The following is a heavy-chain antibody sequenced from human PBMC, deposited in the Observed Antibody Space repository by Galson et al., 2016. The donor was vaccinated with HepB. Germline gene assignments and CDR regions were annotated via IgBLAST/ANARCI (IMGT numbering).Heavy chain of an antibody. D-gene: IGHD1-1*01. CDR2: INQDGTEK. CDR3: ARAYQYTLDY. V-gene: IGHV3-7*04. J-gene: IGHJ4*02. Sequence: SLRLSCAASGLTFSNFWMTWVRQAPGKGLEWVANINQDGTEKHYLDSVRGRVTISRDNAKSSLFLQMNSLRAEDTAVYFCARAYQYTLDYWGQGTLVTVST. CDR1: GLTFSNFW.